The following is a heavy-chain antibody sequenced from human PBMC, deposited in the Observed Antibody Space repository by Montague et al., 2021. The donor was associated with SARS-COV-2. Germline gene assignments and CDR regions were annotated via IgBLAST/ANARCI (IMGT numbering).Heavy chain of an antibody. CDR2: IYWDDDR. CDR1: GFSLSTSGVG. V-gene: IGHV2-5*02. D-gene: IGHD4/OR15-4a*01. J-gene: IGHJ5*02. Sequence: PALVKPTQTLTLTCTFSGFSLSTSGVGVAWIRQPPGKALEWLALIYWDDDRRYSTSLESSLTITKDTSKNQAVLTMTDMDPGDTATYYCAYSIEPRLAGSFCGSWCYDIDAWGQGAMVTVSS. CDR3: AYSIEPRLAGSFCGSWCYDIDA.